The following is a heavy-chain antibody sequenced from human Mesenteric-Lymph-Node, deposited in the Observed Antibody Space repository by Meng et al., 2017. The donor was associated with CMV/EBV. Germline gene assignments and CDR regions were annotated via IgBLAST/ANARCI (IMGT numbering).Heavy chain of an antibody. CDR2: IYSGGST. Sequence: GESLKISCAASGFTFSSYSMNWVRQAPGKGLEWVSVIYSGGSTYYADSVKGRFTISRDNSKNTLYLQMNSLRAEDTAVYYCARDNPNWGFDGGFDYWGQGTLVTVSS. D-gene: IGHD7-27*01. V-gene: IGHV3-66*02. J-gene: IGHJ4*02. CDR3: ARDNPNWGFDGGFDY. CDR1: GFTFSSYS.